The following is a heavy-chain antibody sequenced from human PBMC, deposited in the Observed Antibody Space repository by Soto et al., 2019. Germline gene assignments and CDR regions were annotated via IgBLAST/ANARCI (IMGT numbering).Heavy chain of an antibody. V-gene: IGHV3-23*01. Sequence: EVQLLESGGGLVQPGGSLRLSCTASGFTFTYYAFSWVRQAPGKGLEWVSAISANGQGIYYADSVRGRFTISRDNAQNTVLLHMDSLRAEDTAVYYCAKDRDYPRDQFHYWGQGTLVTVSS. CDR3: AKDRDYPRDQFHY. J-gene: IGHJ4*02. D-gene: IGHD2-2*01. CDR1: GFTFTYYA. CDR2: ISANGQGI.